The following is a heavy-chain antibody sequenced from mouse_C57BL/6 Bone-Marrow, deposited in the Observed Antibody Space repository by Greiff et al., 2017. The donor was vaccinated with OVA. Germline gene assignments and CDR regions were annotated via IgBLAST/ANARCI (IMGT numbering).Heavy chain of an antibody. CDR2: ISSGGDYI. V-gene: IGHV5-9-1*02. Sequence: VQLKESGEGLVKPGGSLKLSCAASGFTLSSYAMSWVRQTPAKRLEWVAYISSGGDYIYYADTVKGRFTISRDNARNTLYLQMSSLKSEDTAMYDCTKYGNFYAMDYWGQGTSVTVSS. D-gene: IGHD2-1*01. J-gene: IGHJ4*01. CDR3: TKYGNFYAMDY. CDR1: GFTLSSYA.